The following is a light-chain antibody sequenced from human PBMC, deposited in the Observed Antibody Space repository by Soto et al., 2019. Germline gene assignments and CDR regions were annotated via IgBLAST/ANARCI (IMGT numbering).Light chain of an antibody. Sequence: QSVLTQPPSASGTPGPRVTISCSGSSSNIGSNTVNWYQQLPGTAPKLLIYSNNQRPSGVPDRFSGSKSGTSASLAISGLQSEDEADYYCAAWDDSLNGPVFGGGTKVTVL. CDR1: SSNIGSNT. J-gene: IGLJ2*01. CDR3: AAWDDSLNGPV. CDR2: SNN. V-gene: IGLV1-44*01.